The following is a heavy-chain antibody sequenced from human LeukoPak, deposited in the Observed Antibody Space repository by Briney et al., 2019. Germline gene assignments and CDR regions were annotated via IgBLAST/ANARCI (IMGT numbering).Heavy chain of an antibody. V-gene: IGHV4-59*08. J-gene: IGHJ4*02. CDR3: VRLGYCDNGCCYFEH. CDR1: GGSITSGY. Sequence: PSETLSLTCSVSGGSITSGYWSWVRQPPGKGLEWIGYVSYNMDRNNKPSLRSRLTISLDTSRNEFSLQLTSVTAADTAVYYYVRLGYCDNGCCYFEHWGQGTLVTVS. D-gene: IGHD2-8*01. CDR2: VSYNMDR.